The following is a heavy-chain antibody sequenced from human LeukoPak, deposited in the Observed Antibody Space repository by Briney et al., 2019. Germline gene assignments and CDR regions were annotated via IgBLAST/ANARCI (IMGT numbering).Heavy chain of an antibody. CDR3: AGSVRGTFFFDY. CDR2: IYSGGST. J-gene: IGHJ4*02. CDR1: GFTVSSNY. V-gene: IGHV3-53*01. D-gene: IGHD3-10*01. Sequence: GGSLRLSCAASGFTVSSNYMSWVRQAPGKGLEWVSVIYSGGSTYYADSMKGRFTISRDNAENSVYLEMNSLRAEDTAVYYCAGSVRGTFFFDYWGQGTLVTVSS.